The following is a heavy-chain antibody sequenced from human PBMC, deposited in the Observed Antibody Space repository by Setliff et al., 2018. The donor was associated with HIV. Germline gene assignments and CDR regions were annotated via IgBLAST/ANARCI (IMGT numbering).Heavy chain of an antibody. D-gene: IGHD1-1*01. CDR2: IYFSGST. CDR3: ARWGETTGIKAFDL. V-gene: IGHV4-39*07. J-gene: IGHJ3*01. CDR1: GVSISSSSYF. Sequence: SETLSLTCAVSGVSISSSSYFWGWIRRPPGTGLDWIGSIYFSGSTYYNPSLESRVTISMDTSKNQFSLNLSSVTAADTAVYYCARWGETTGIKAFDLWGQGTMVTVSS.